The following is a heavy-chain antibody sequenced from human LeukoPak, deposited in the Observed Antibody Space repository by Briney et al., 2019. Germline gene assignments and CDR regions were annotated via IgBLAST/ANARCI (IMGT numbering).Heavy chain of an antibody. CDR1: GFTFSSYW. Sequence: GGSLRRSCAASGFTFSSYWMSWVRQAPGKGLEWVANIKHDGSEKYYVDSVKARFTISRDNAKNSLSLQMNSLRAEDTAVYYCVRDGGVSGYDLLDYWGQGTLVTVSS. V-gene: IGHV3-7*01. CDR2: IKHDGSEK. CDR3: VRDGGVSGYDLLDY. J-gene: IGHJ4*02. D-gene: IGHD5-12*01.